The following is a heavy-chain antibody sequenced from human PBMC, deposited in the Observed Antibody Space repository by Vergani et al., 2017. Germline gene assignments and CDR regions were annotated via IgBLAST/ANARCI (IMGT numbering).Heavy chain of an antibody. Sequence: VQLVESGGGLVKPGGSLRLSCAASGFTFSSYAMHWVRQAPGKGLEWVAVISYDGSNKYYADSVKGRFTISRDNSKNTLYLQMNSLRAEDTAVYYCARENYYYYMDVWGKGTTVTVSS. J-gene: IGHJ6*03. V-gene: IGHV3-30-3*01. CDR1: GFTFSSYA. CDR3: ARENYYYYMDV. CDR2: ISYDGSNK.